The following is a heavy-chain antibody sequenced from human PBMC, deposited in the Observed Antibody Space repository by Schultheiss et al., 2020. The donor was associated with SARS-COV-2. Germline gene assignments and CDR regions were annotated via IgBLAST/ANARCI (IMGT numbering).Heavy chain of an antibody. D-gene: IGHD4-17*01. CDR1: GGSFSGYY. CDR2: INHSGST. Sequence: SETLSLTCAVYGGSFSGYYWSWIRQPPGKGLEWIGEINHSGSTYYNPSLKSRVTISVDTSKNQFSLKLSSVTAADTAVYYCARDTVTTSCDAFDIWGQGTMVTVSS. V-gene: IGHV4-34*01. J-gene: IGHJ3*02. CDR3: ARDTVTTSCDAFDI.